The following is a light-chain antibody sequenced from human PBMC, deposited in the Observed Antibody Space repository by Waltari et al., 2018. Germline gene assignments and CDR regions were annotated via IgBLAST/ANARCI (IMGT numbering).Light chain of an antibody. J-gene: IGLJ2*01. Sequence: QSALTQPASVSGSPGQSISISCTGFSSDVGGFNFVSWYQQHPGKAPKLMIYDVFNRPSGVSTRFSGSKSDNAASLAISGLQAEDEAVYYCSSYTASPPHVVFGGGTKVTVL. V-gene: IGLV2-14*03. CDR3: SSYTASPPHVV. CDR2: DVF. CDR1: SSDVGGFNF.